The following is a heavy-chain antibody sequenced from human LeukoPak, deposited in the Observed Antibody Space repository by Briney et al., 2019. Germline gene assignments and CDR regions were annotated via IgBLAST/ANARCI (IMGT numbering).Heavy chain of an antibody. J-gene: IGHJ4*02. CDR3: ARGPPLYCSGGSCYSNDFDY. Sequence: SETLSLTCAVYGGSFSGYYWSWIRQPPGKGLEWIGEINHSGSTNYNPSLKSRVTISVDTSKNQFSLKLGSVTAADTAVYYCARGPPLYCSGGSCYSNDFDYWGQGTLVTVSS. CDR2: INHSGST. D-gene: IGHD2-15*01. V-gene: IGHV4-34*01. CDR1: GGSFSGYY.